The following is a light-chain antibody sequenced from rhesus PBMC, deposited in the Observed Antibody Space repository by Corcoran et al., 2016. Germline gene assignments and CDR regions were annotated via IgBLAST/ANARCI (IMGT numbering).Light chain of an antibody. CDR2: KAS. CDR3: QHGYGTPYS. J-gene: IGKJ2*01. CDR1: ENVNNY. V-gene: IGKV1-74*01. Sequence: DIQMTQSPSSLSASVGDRVTITCRASENVNNYLNWYQQKPGKAPKLLIYKASTLQSGVQSRFSGIGSGTDYTFTLSSLQPEYVETYYCQHGYGTPYSFGQGTKVEIK.